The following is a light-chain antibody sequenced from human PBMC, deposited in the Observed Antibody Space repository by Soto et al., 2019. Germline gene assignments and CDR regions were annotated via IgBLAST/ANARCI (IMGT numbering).Light chain of an antibody. CDR1: SSDVGGYNY. V-gene: IGLV2-14*01. Sequence: QSALTQPASGSGSPGQSITISCTGTSSDVGGYNYVSWYQQHAGKAPKLMIYDVSNRPSGVSNRFSGSKSGNTASLTISGLQAEDEADYYCSSYTSSSIPYVFGTGTKLTVL. CDR2: DVS. CDR3: SSYTSSSIPYV. J-gene: IGLJ1*01.